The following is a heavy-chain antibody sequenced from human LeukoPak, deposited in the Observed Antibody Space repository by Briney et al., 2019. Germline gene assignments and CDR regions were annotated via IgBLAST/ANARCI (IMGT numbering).Heavy chain of an antibody. J-gene: IGHJ4*02. CDR1: GFTFSSYG. CDR3: ANYLDSCSSTSCYDY. CDR2: IRYDGSNK. D-gene: IGHD2-2*01. V-gene: IGHV3-30*02. Sequence: SGGSLRLSCAASGFTFSSYGMHWVRQAPGKGLEWVAFIRYDGSNKYYADSVKGRFTISRDNSKNTLYLQMNSLRAEDTAVYYCANYLDSCSSTSCYDYWGQGTLVTVSS.